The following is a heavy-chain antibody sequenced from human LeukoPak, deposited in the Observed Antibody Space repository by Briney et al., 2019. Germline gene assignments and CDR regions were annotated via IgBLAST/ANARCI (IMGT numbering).Heavy chain of an antibody. D-gene: IGHD6-13*01. V-gene: IGHV1-8*01. CDR2: MNPNSGNT. Sequence: GASVKVSCKASGYTFTSYDINWVRQATGQGLEWMGWMNPNSGNTGYAQKFQGRVTMTRNTSISTAYMELSGLRSEDTAVYYCAGSPVQYSSSWYPYGMDVWGQGTTVTVSS. CDR1: GYTFTSYD. J-gene: IGHJ6*02. CDR3: AGSPVQYSSSWYPYGMDV.